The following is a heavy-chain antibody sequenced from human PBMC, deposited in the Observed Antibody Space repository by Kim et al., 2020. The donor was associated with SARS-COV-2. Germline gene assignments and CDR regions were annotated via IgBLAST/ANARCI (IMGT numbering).Heavy chain of an antibody. J-gene: IGHJ6*02. V-gene: IGHV1-2*02. Sequence: ASVKVSCKASGYTFTGYYMHWVRQAPGQGLEWMGWINPNSGGTNYAQKFQGRVTMTRDTSISTAYMELSRLRSDDTAVYYCARDLLGVVVVPAATPTYYYYYYGMDVWGQGTTVTVSS. D-gene: IGHD2-2*01. CDR3: ARDLLGVVVVPAATPTYYYYYYGMDV. CDR2: INPNSGGT. CDR1: GYTFTGYY.